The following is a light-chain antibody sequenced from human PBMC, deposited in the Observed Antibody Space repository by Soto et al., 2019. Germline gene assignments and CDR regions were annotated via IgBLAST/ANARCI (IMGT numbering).Light chain of an antibody. CDR2: GAS. V-gene: IGKV3-15*01. CDR3: QQYTNWPYT. CDR1: RSLGSN. J-gene: IGKJ2*01. Sequence: EIVMTQSPATLSVSPGERATLSCRASRSLGSNLAWYQQKPGQAPRLLIYGASTRATGFPARFSGSGSGTEFTLTISSLQSEDFVVYYCQQYTNWPYTFGQGTKLEIK.